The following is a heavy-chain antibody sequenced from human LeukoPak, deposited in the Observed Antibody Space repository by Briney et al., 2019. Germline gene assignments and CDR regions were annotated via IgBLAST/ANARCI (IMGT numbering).Heavy chain of an antibody. CDR3: ARVHRVRGGGWFDP. V-gene: IGHV4-34*01. J-gene: IGHJ5*02. D-gene: IGHD3-10*01. Sequence: SETLSLTCAVYGGSFSGYYWSWIRQPPGKGLEWIGEINHSGSTNYNPSLKSRVTISVDTSKNQFSLKLSSVTAADTAVYYCARVHRVRGGGWFDPWGQGTLVTVSS. CDR1: GGSFSGYY. CDR2: INHSGST.